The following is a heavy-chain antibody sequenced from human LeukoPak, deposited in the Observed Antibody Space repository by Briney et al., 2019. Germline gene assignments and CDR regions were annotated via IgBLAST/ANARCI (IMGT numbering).Heavy chain of an antibody. V-gene: IGHV3-11*01. J-gene: IGHJ6*02. CDR3: ARDRHTIFGVVIHYCGMDV. D-gene: IGHD3-3*01. CDR2: ISSSGSTK. Sequence: GGSLRLSCAASGFTFSDNYMSWIRQAPGKGLEWVSYISSSGSTKYYADSVKGRFTISRDNAKNSVYLQMNSLSAEDTAVYYCARDRHTIFGVVIHYCGMDVWGQGTTVAVSS. CDR1: GFTFSDNY.